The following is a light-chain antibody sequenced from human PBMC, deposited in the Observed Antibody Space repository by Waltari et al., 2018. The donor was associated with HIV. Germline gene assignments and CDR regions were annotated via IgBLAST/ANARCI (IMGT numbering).Light chain of an antibody. CDR1: NSNIGSTF. CDR2: KDN. J-gene: IGLJ1*01. V-gene: IGLV1-47*01. CDR3: ATWDDILSGYL. Sequence: QPVPTQPPSASGTPGQRVAISCSGSNSNIGSTFVYWYQQLPGTAPKLLIYKDNQRPAGVPERFSASKSGSSSALAISGLRSEDEAEYYCATWDDILSGYLFGTGTKVTVL.